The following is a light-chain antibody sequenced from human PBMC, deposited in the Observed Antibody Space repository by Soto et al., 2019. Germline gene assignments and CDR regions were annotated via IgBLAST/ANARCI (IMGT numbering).Light chain of an antibody. Sequence: EIVLTQSPATLSLSPGERATLSCRASQSVSRYLAWYQQRPGQAPRLLIYDASNRATGIPARFSGSGSGTDFTLTISSLEPEDSAVYYCQQRSHWPPLTFGGGTKVEIK. CDR3: QQRSHWPPLT. V-gene: IGKV3-11*01. J-gene: IGKJ4*01. CDR2: DAS. CDR1: QSVSRY.